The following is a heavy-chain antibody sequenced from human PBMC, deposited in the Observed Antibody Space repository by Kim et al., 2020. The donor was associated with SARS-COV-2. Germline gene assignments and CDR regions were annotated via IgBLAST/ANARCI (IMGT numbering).Heavy chain of an antibody. J-gene: IGHJ4*02. D-gene: IGHD6-13*01. V-gene: IGHV3-9*01. CDR2: ISWNSAII. CDR1: GFTLGDHA. Sequence: GGSLRLSCAVSGFTLGDHAMHWVQQAPGKGLEWVSGISWNSAIIGYADSVKGRFTISRDNAKNSLYLQMNSLRAEDTALYYCAKDQGYSSSWSTYFDNWGQGTLVTVSS. CDR3: AKDQGYSSSWSTYFDN.